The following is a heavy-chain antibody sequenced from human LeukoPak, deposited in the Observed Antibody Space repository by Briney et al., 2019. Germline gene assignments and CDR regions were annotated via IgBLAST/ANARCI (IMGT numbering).Heavy chain of an antibody. D-gene: IGHD1-1*01. CDR2: IYFTGYT. CDR1: GGIISSHY. CDR3: ASVPMTTSFFDH. Sequence: PSETLSLTCTAPGGIISSHYLSWLRQAPGKGLEWVGYIYFTGYTNYNPFLNSRLTIPRDPCRNPLSLSLISVTAADTAVYYFASVPMTTSFFDHWGKGSLVIVSS. J-gene: IGHJ4*02. V-gene: IGHV4-59*11.